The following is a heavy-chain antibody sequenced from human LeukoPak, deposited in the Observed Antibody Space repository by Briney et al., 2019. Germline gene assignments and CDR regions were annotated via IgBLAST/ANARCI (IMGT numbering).Heavy chain of an antibody. D-gene: IGHD2-2*01. V-gene: IGHV4-31*03. CDR2: IYSSGST. Sequence: SETLPLTCTVSGDSVNSGGYYWSWIRQHPGKGLEWIGYIYSSGSTYCDPSLKSRLTISVDTSKNQFSLNLSSVTAADTAVYYCARSGSIRCYDYWGQGTLVTVSS. J-gene: IGHJ4*02. CDR1: GDSVNSGGYY. CDR3: ARSGSIRCYDY.